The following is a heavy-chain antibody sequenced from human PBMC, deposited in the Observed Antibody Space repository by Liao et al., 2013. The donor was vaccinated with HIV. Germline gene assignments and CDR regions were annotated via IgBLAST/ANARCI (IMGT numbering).Heavy chain of an antibody. V-gene: IGHV4-34*01. CDR1: RASFSGYY. J-gene: IGHJ5*02. CDR2: IDHSGST. D-gene: IGHD3-9*01. CDR3: ARDAYFDWDNWFDP. Sequence: QVQLQQWGAGLLKPSETLSLTCAVYRASFSGYYWSWIRQPPGKGLEWIGEIDHSGSTNYNPSLKSRVTISVDTSKIHFSLKLTSVTAADTAVYYCARDAYFDWDNWFDPWGQGTLVTVSS.